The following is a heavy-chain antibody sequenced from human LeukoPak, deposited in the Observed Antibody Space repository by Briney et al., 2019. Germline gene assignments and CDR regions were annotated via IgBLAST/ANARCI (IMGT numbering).Heavy chain of an antibody. Sequence: GGSLRLSCAASGFTFSSYSMNWVRQAPGKGLEWVSSISSSSSYIYYADSVKGRFTISRDNAKNSLYLQMNSLRAEDTAVYYCAGVLVSRYYYDSSGSVDYWGQGTLVTVSS. CDR1: GFTFSSYS. D-gene: IGHD3-22*01. CDR3: AGVLVSRYYYDSSGSVDY. J-gene: IGHJ4*02. CDR2: ISSSSSYI. V-gene: IGHV3-21*01.